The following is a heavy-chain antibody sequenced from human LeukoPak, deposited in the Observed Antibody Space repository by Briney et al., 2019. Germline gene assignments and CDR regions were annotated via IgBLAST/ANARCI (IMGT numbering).Heavy chain of an antibody. CDR1: GYTFTSYD. J-gene: IGHJ3*02. D-gene: IGHD3-22*01. V-gene: IGHV1-8*01. Sequence: GASVKVSCKASGYTFTSYDINWVRQATGPGLGWMGWMNPNSGNTGYAQKFQGRVTMTRNTSISTAYMELSSLRSEDTAVYYCARGLRYYDSSGYYSEADAFDIWGQGTMVTVSS. CDR3: ARGLRYYDSSGYYSEADAFDI. CDR2: MNPNSGNT.